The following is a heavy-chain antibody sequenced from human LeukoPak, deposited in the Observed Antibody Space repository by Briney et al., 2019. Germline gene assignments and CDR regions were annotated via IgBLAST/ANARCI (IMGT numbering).Heavy chain of an antibody. J-gene: IGHJ4*02. D-gene: IGHD6-19*01. CDR1: GFTFSSYG. Sequence: PGRSLRLSCAASGFTFSSYGMHWVRQAPGKGLEWVAVICYDGSNKYYADSVKGRFTISRDNSKNTLYLQMNSLRAEDTAVYYCAPLAVAGTPRDYWGQGTLVTASS. CDR2: ICYDGSNK. CDR3: APLAVAGTPRDY. V-gene: IGHV3-33*01.